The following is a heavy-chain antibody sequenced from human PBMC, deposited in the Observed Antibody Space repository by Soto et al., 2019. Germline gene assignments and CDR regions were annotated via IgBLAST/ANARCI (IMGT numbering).Heavy chain of an antibody. J-gene: IGHJ4*02. CDR2: ISSSSTYI. D-gene: IGHD3-3*01. V-gene: IGHV3-21*01. Sequence: GGSLRLSCAASGLTLSRYSMSWVRQAPGKGLEWVSSISSSSTYIYYADSVKGRFTISRDNAKNSLYLQMNSLRAEDTAVYYCATSWYDFWSGHRDEDYWGQGTLVTVSS. CDR3: ATSWYDFWSGHRDEDY. CDR1: GLTLSRYS.